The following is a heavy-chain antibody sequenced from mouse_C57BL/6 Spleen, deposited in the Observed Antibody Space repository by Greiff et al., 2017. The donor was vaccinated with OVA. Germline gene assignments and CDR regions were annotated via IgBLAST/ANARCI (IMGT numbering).Heavy chain of an antibody. CDR1: GFTFSSYA. CDR2: ISSGGDYI. CDR3: TRAFYDGYYGDY. V-gene: IGHV5-9-1*02. D-gene: IGHD2-3*01. Sequence: DVKLQESGEGLVKPGGSLKLSCAASGFTFSSYAMSWVRQTPEKRLEWVAYISSGGDYIYYADTVKGRFTISRDNARNTLYLQMSSLKSEDTAMYYCTRAFYDGYYGDYWGQGTTLTVSS. J-gene: IGHJ2*01.